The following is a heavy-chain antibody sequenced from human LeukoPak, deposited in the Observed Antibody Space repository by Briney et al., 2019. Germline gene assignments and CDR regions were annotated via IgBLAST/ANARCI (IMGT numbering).Heavy chain of an antibody. CDR3: ASSIVYCSSTSCYFN. J-gene: IGHJ4*02. CDR2: INPNSGDT. Sequence: ASVKVSCKASGYTFTGYYMHWVRQAPGQGLEWMGWINPNSGDTDYAQKFQGRVTMTRDTSISTAYMELSRLRSDDTAVYYCASSIVYCSSTSCYFNWGQGTLVTVSS. V-gene: IGHV1-2*02. D-gene: IGHD2-2*01. CDR1: GYTFTGYY.